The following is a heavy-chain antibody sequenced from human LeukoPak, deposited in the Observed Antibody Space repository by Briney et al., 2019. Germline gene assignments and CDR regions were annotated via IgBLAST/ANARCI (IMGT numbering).Heavy chain of an antibody. CDR2: ISSSGGST. CDR3: ARKNGLDY. J-gene: IGHJ4*02. CDR1: GFTFSSYA. V-gene: IGHV3-23*01. Sequence: GGSLRLSCAASGFTFSSYAMNWVRQAPGKGLEWVSAISSSGGSTYYADSVKGRFTISRDNSKNSLYLQMNSLRAEDTAVYYCARKNGLDYWGQGTLVTVSS.